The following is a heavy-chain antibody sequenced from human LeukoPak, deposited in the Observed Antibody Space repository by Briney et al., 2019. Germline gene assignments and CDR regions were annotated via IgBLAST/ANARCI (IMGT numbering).Heavy chain of an antibody. CDR2: IGGGGVDT. D-gene: IGHD1-1*01. J-gene: IGHJ4*02. CDR1: GFTFSSYA. CDR3: AKDPPTTGTTFDN. V-gene: IGHV3-23*01. Sequence: PGGSLRLSCAASGFTFSSYAMCWVRQAPGKGLGWVSSIGGGGVDTYYADSVKGRFTISRDNSKNTLYLQMNSLRVEDTAVYYCAKDPPTTGTTFDNWGRGTLVTVSS.